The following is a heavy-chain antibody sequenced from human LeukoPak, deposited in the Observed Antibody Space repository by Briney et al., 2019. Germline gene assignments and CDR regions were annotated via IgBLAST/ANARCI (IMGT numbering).Heavy chain of an antibody. CDR2: IRSKANSYAT. CDR1: GFTFSGSA. D-gene: IGHD2-15*01. V-gene: IGHV3-73*01. J-gene: IGHJ3*02. Sequence: GGSLKLFCAASGFTFSGSAMHWVRQASGKGLEWVGRIRSKANSYATAYAASVKGRFTISRDDSKNTAYLQMNSLKTEDTAVYYCTRCSGGSCYNPGGAFDIWGQGTMVTVSS. CDR3: TRCSGGSCYNPGGAFDI.